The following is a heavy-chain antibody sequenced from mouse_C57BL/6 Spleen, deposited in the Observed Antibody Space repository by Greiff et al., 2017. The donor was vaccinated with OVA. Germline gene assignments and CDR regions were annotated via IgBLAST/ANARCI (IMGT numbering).Heavy chain of an antibody. Sequence: EVKLVESGGGLVKPGGSLKLSCAASGFTFSSYAMSWVRQTPEKRLEWVATISDGGSYTYYPDNVKGRFTLSRDNAKNNLYMQMSHLKSEVTSMYYCARDWATVLAPYWYFDVWGTGTPVTVSS. CDR2: ISDGGSYT. CDR1: GFTFSSYA. V-gene: IGHV5-4*01. D-gene: IGHD1-1*01. CDR3: ARDWATVLAPYWYFDV. J-gene: IGHJ1*03.